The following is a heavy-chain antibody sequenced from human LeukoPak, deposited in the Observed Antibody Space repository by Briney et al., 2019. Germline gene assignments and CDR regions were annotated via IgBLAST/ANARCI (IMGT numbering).Heavy chain of an antibody. CDR3: ARDRAPSSGGYDNDNWFDP. D-gene: IGHD5-12*01. CDR1: GGSISSGRYY. CDR2: IFYSGST. J-gene: IGHJ5*02. V-gene: IGHV4-31*03. Sequence: PSETLSLICTVSGGSISSGRYYWNWIRQHPGKGLEWIGYIFYSGSTYYNPSLKSRVTISLDTSKNQFSLKLNSVTVADTAVYYCARDRAPSSGGYDNDNWFDPWGQGTLVTVSS.